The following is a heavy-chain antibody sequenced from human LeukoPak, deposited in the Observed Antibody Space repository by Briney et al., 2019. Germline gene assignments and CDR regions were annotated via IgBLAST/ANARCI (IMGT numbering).Heavy chain of an antibody. J-gene: IGHJ4*02. CDR2: IYTSGST. CDR3: ARVPMVRGSIDY. CDR1: GVSISSSYSY. V-gene: IGHV4-61*02. Sequence: SETLSLTCTVSGVSISSSYSYWGWIRQPAGKGLEWIGRIYTSGSTNYNPSLKSRVTISVDTSKNQFSLKLSTVTAADTAVYYCARVPMVRGSIDYWGQGTLVTVSS. D-gene: IGHD3-10*01.